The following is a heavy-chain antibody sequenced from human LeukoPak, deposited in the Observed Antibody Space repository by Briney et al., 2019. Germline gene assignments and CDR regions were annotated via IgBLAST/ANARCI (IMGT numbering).Heavy chain of an antibody. J-gene: IGHJ3*02. V-gene: IGHV4-59*01. CDR3: ARGEISGYLSAFDI. CDR1: GGSISSYY. D-gene: IGHD5-18*01. Sequence: PSETLSLTCTVSGGSISSYYWSWIRQPPEKGQEWIGYIYYSGSTNYNPSLKSRVTISVDTSKNQFSLKLSSVTAADTAVYYCARGEISGYLSAFDIWGQGTMVTVSS. CDR2: IYYSGST.